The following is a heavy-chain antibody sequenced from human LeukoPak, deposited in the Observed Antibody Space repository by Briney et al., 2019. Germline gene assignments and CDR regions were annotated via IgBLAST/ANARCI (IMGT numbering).Heavy chain of an antibody. Sequence: PGRSLRLSCAASGFTFSSYAMHWVRQAPGKGLEWVAVISYDGSNKYYADSVKGRFTISRDNSKNTLYLQMNSLRAEDTAVYYCAREDTEDFDYWGQGTLVTVSS. CDR3: AREDTEDFDY. D-gene: IGHD1-14*01. V-gene: IGHV3-30-3*01. CDR2: ISYDGSNK. J-gene: IGHJ4*02. CDR1: GFTFSSYA.